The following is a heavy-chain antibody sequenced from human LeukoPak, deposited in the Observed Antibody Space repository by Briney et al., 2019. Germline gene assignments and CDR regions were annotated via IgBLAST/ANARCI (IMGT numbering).Heavy chain of an antibody. Sequence: PGGSLRLSCAASGFTFSSYAMHWVRQAPGKGLEWVAVISYDGSNKYYADSVKGRFTISRDSSKNTLYLQMNSLRAEDTAVYYCARDRDRDYGPGAMFDPWGQGTLVTVSS. V-gene: IGHV3-30*04. D-gene: IGHD4-17*01. J-gene: IGHJ5*02. CDR3: ARDRDRDYGPGAMFDP. CDR2: ISYDGSNK. CDR1: GFTFSSYA.